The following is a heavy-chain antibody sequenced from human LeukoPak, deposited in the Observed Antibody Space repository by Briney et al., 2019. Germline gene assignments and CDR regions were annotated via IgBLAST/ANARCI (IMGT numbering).Heavy chain of an antibody. CDR2: IYYSGST. J-gene: IGHJ4*02. CDR3: ARGGSYLDY. V-gene: IGHV4-61*08. CDR1: GGSISSGGYC. Sequence: SETLSLTCTVSGGSISSGGYCWSWIRQPPGKGLEWIGYIYYSGSTNYNPSLKSRVTISVDTSKNQFSLKLSSVTAADTAVYYCARGGSYLDYWGQGTLVTVSS. D-gene: IGHD1-26*01.